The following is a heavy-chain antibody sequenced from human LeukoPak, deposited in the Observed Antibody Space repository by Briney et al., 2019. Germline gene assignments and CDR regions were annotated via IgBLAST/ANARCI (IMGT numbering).Heavy chain of an antibody. V-gene: IGHV3-43*01. CDR3: AKELDTMFFDY. Sequence: GGSLRLSCATSGFNFDRYTIHWVRQAPGKGLEWVSLAGWAGGTTFYSDSVRGRFTISRDSGGKSVYLQMNSLTTDDTAFYFCAKELDTMFFDYWGQGALVTVSS. CDR2: AGWAGGTT. D-gene: IGHD3-10*02. J-gene: IGHJ4*02. CDR1: GFNFDRYT.